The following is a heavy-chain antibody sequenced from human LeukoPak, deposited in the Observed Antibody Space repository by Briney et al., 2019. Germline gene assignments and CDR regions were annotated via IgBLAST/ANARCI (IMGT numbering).Heavy chain of an antibody. CDR3: ARNYCSSTSCYTYFDY. D-gene: IGHD2-2*02. Sequence: ASVKVSCKASGYTFTSYDINWVRQATGQGLEWMGWMNPNSGNTGYAQKFQGRVTMTRDTSTSTVYMELSSLRSEDTAVYYCARNYCSSTSCYTYFDYWGQGTLVTVSS. J-gene: IGHJ4*02. CDR1: GYTFTSYD. CDR2: MNPNSGNT. V-gene: IGHV1-8*01.